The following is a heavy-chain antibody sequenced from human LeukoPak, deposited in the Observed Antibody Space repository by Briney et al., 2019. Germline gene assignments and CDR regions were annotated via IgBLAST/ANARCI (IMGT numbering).Heavy chain of an antibody. V-gene: IGHV1-18*01. CDR2: ISAYNGNT. CDR3: ARDQGTYYYDSSGYSFDY. CDR1: GYTFTSYG. Sequence: ASVKVSXKASGYTFTSYGISWMRQAPGQGLEWIGWISAYNGNTNYAQKLQGRVTMTTDTSTSTAYMELRSLRSDDTAVYYCARDQGTYYYDSSGYSFDYWGQGTLVTVSS. J-gene: IGHJ4*02. D-gene: IGHD3-22*01.